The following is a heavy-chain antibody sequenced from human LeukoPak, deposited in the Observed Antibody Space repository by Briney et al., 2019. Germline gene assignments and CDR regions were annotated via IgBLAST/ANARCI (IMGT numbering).Heavy chain of an antibody. V-gene: IGHV3-15*01. D-gene: IGHD2-8*01. CDR2: IKSKTDGGTT. J-gene: IGHJ4*02. Sequence: PGGSLRLSCAASGFTLSNAWMSWVRQAPGKGLEWVGRIKSKTDGGTTDYAAPVKGRFTISRDDSKNTLYLQMNSLKTEDTAVYYCTTGLYCTNGVCHQVYWGQGTLVTVSS. CDR3: TTGLYCTNGVCHQVY. CDR1: GFTLSNAW.